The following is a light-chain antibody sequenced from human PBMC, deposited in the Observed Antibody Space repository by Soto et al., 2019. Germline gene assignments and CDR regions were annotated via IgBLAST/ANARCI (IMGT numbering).Light chain of an antibody. CDR3: QQYNNWPPYT. Sequence: EIVMPQSPATLSLTPGERATLSCWASQPISDNLAWYQQRPGQAPRLLIYGASTRAAGVPARFSGSLSATDFTLTISSLQSEDFAVYYCQQYNNWPPYTFGQGTKLEIK. J-gene: IGKJ2*01. V-gene: IGKV3-15*01. CDR1: QPISDN. CDR2: GAS.